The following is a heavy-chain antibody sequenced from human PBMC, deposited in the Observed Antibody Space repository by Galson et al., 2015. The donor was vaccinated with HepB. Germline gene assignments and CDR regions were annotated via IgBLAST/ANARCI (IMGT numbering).Heavy chain of an antibody. V-gene: IGHV1-18*01. CDR1: GYTFTSYG. D-gene: IGHD6-19*01. CDR3: ARVPNTVFSGWYGLQAQPYDY. J-gene: IGHJ4*02. CDR2: ISAYNGNT. Sequence: SVKVSCKASGYTFTSYGISWVRQAPGQGLEWMGWISAYNGNTNYAQKLQGRVTMTTDTSTSTAYMELRSLRSDDTAVYYCARVPNTVFSGWYGLQAQPYDYWGQGTLVTVSS.